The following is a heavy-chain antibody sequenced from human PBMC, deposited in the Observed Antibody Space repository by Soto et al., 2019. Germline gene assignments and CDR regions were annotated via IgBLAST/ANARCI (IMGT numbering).Heavy chain of an antibody. V-gene: IGHV3-9*01. J-gene: IGHJ4*02. CDR3: AKDVSGWSAGESPFPVDH. CDR2: IGWDSVNR. Sequence: DVHLVESGGGLVQPGRSLRLSCGASGFSFDDYAMHWVRQAPGKGLEWVARIGWDSVNRDYADSVKGRFNISRNNAKNSLYLQMNSLRAEDTALYYCAKDVSGWSAGESPFPVDHWGQGTLVTVSS. D-gene: IGHD3-10*01. CDR1: GFSFDDYA.